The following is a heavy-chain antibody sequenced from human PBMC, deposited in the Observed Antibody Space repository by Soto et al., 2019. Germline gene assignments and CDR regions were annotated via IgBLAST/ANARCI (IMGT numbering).Heavy chain of an antibody. J-gene: IGHJ4*02. V-gene: IGHV4-59*01. CDR3: ARHMAPGGSGNFDS. D-gene: IGHD3-10*01. Sequence: SETLSLTCNVSGGSITSFYWDWLRQPPGKGLEWIGYIYFTGTTNYNPSLASRVTMSLDSSKTQFSLKLRSVSSADTAVYFCARHMAPGGSGNFDSWGQGTLVTVPS. CDR1: GGSITSFY. CDR2: IYFTGTT.